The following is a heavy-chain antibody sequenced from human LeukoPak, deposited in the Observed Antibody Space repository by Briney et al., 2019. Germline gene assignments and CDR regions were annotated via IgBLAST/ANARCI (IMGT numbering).Heavy chain of an antibody. J-gene: IGHJ3*02. Sequence: SETLSLTCTVSGGSISSYYWSWIRQPPGKGLEWIGYISYSGSTNYNPSLKSRVTISVDTSKNQFSLKLSSVTAADTAVYYCARHISGGYYDFWSGLVASPNDAFDIWGQGTMVTVSS. CDR1: GGSISSYY. CDR2: ISYSGST. CDR3: ARHISGGYYDFWSGLVASPNDAFDI. V-gene: IGHV4-59*08. D-gene: IGHD3-3*01.